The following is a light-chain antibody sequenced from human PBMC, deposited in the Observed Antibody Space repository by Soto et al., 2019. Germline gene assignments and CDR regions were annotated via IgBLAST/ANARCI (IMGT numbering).Light chain of an antibody. J-gene: IGKJ3*01. CDR3: QQTYSAPFA. CDR1: QSISSSF. V-gene: IGKV1-39*01. CDR2: DAY. Sequence: DIQMTQSPSSLPASVGGRVTITCRPSQSISSSFLNWYQYKPGKAPKLLIYDAYNLQSGVPSRFSGSGSGTDFTLTISSLQPEDFATYYCQQTYSAPFAFGPGTKVDIK.